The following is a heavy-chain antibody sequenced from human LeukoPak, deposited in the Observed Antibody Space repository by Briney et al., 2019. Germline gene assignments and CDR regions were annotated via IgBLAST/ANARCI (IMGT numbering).Heavy chain of an antibody. Sequence: LAGGSLRLSCAASGFTFSSYAMHWVRQAPGKGLEWVAVISYDGSNKYYADSVKGRFTISRDNSKNTLYLQMNSLRAEDTAVYYCARGVLRVGATNAFDIWGQGTMVTVSS. D-gene: IGHD1-26*01. J-gene: IGHJ3*02. CDR3: ARGVLRVGATNAFDI. CDR1: GFTFSSYA. CDR2: ISYDGSNK. V-gene: IGHV3-30-3*01.